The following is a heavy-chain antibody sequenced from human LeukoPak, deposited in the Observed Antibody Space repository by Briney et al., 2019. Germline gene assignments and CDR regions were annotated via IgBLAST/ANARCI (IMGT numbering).Heavy chain of an antibody. CDR3: TRAPHPRCSSSGCYLDY. D-gene: IGHD2-2*01. Sequence: GGSLRLSCSTSGFTFGDYAMSWVRQAPGKGLEWLGFIQAKAYGGATKYAASVNGRFSISRDDSQSIANLQMNDLKTEDTAVYYCTRAPHPRCSSSGCYLDYWGQGTLVTVSS. CDR2: IQAKAYGGAT. J-gene: IGHJ4*02. CDR1: GFTFGDYA. V-gene: IGHV3-49*04.